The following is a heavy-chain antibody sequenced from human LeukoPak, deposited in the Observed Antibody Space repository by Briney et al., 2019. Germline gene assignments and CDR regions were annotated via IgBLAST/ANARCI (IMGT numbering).Heavy chain of an antibody. V-gene: IGHV4-59*08. CDR1: GGSISSHY. J-gene: IGHJ3*02. CDR3: ARHFTVVVPAAIGPDAFDI. Sequence: TPSETLSLTCTVSGGSISSHYWSWIRQPPGKGLEWIGSIYYSGSTNYNPSLKSRVTISVDTSKRQFSLKLSSVTAADTALYYCARHFTVVVPAAIGPDAFDIWGQGTMVTVSS. D-gene: IGHD2-2*01. CDR2: IYYSGST.